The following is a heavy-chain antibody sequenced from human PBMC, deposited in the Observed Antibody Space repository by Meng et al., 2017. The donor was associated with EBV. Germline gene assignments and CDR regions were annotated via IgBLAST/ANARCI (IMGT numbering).Heavy chain of an antibody. CDR1: GYTFTGYY. D-gene: IGHD6-19*01. V-gene: IGHV1-2*06. Sequence: QGQLVQAGAEAKKPGAAVKVSCKASGYTFTGYYMHWVRQAPGQGLEWMGRINPNSGGTNYAQKFQGRVTMTRDTFISTAYMELSRLRSDDTAVYYCARVGIAVAGTGDYWGQGTLVTASS. CDR2: INPNSGGT. CDR3: ARVGIAVAGTGDY. J-gene: IGHJ4*02.